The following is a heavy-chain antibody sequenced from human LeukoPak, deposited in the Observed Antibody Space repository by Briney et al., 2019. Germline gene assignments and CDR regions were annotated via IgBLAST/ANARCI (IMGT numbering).Heavy chain of an antibody. CDR1: GYTFIGYY. J-gene: IGHJ4*02. CDR3: ARMSGWYYFDY. D-gene: IGHD6-19*01. Sequence: GASVKVSCKTSGYTFIGYYIHWVRQAPGQVREWMGWINPNNGGTSYAQKFQGRVTMTRDTSISTAYMELTRLTSDDTAVYYCARMSGWYYFDYWGQGTLVTVSS. V-gene: IGHV1-2*02. CDR2: INPNNGGT.